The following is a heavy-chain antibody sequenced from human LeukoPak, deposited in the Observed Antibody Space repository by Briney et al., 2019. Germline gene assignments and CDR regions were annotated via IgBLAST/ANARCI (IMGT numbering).Heavy chain of an antibody. V-gene: IGHV1-46*01. CDR1: GYTFTSYY. CDR3: ARGKIQLWLRWFDP. D-gene: IGHD5-18*01. J-gene: IGHJ5*02. CDR2: INPSVGST. Sequence: GASVKVSCKASGYTFTSYYMHWVRQAPGQGLEWMGIINPSVGSTSYAQKFQGRVTMTRDMCTSTDYMELSSPRSEDTAVYYCARGKIQLWLRWFDPWGQGTLVTVSS.